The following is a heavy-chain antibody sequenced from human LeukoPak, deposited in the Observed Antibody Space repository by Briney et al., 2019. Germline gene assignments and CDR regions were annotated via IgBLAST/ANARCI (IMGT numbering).Heavy chain of an antibody. CDR2: ISGNGDIT. CDR3: AKDLRGTLGSRGPFEY. D-gene: IGHD1-1*01. V-gene: IGHV3-23*01. J-gene: IGHJ4*02. Sequence: PGGSLRLSCAASGFTFSSYAMSWVRQAPEKGLEWVSAISGNGDITYYADTVKGRFSGSRDNSKNTLYLQLNSLRAEDTAVYYCAKDLRGTLGSRGPFEYWGQGTLVTVSS. CDR1: GFTFSSYA.